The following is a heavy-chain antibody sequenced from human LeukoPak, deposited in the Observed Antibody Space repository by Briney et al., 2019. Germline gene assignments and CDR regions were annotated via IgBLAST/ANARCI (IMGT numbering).Heavy chain of an antibody. D-gene: IGHD6-6*01. CDR1: VFTFGRYS. J-gene: IGHJ6*03. CDR2: ISSGSTYI. CDR3: ARDGGSGSGSSYYYYYMDV. V-gene: IGHV3-21*01. Sequence: PGGSLRLSCAASVFTFGRYSMSWVRQAPGKGLEWVSSISSGSTYIFYADSVKGRFTISRDNAKNSLFLQMNSLRAEDTAVYYCARDGGSGSGSSYYYYYMDVWGKGTTVTVSS.